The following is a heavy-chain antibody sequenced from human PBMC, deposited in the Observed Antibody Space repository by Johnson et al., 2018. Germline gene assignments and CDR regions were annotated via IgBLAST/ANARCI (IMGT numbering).Heavy chain of an antibody. CDR3: ASPARGAGDYYYSGMDG. D-gene: IGHD3-10*01. V-gene: IGHV4-59*08. CDR1: GGSISSYY. J-gene: IGHJ6*04. Sequence: QVQLQESGPGLVKPSETLSLTCTVSGGSISSYYWSWIRQPPGQGLEWIGYIYYSGSPYYNPSLKRRVTLSVDPSKNQFSLKLSSVTAADTAVYYCASPARGAGDYYYSGMDGWDEGATVTVSS. CDR2: IYYSGSP.